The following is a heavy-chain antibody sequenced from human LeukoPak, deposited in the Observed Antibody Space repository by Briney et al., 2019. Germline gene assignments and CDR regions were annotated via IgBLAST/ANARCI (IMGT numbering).Heavy chain of an antibody. V-gene: IGHV3-23*01. CDR3: AKALLVSAGLFGELSVDAFDI. CDR2: IIGRGGST. Sequence: GGPRSLSCAASGFTFSSYARSGARRAPGRGRGGASPIIGRGGSTYYAESVKGRFTISRDNSKNTLYLQMNSMRAEDTAVYYCAKALLVSAGLFGELSVDAFDIWGQGTMVTVSS. J-gene: IGHJ3*02. CDR1: GFTFSSYA. D-gene: IGHD3-10*01.